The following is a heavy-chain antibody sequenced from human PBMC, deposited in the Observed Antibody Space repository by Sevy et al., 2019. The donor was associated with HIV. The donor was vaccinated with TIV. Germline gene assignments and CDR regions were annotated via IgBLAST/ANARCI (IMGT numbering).Heavy chain of an antibody. D-gene: IGHD3-22*01. Sequence: GGSLRLSCAASGFTFSNAWWSWVRQAPGKGLEWVGRIKSKTDGGKTDYAEPVKGRFTISRDDSKTTLYLQLNGLKTEDTAVYYCTTPSWYYDSSGPVDYWGQGTLVTVSS. V-gene: IGHV3-15*01. CDR1: GFTFSNAW. CDR2: IKSKTDGGKT. CDR3: TTPSWYYDSSGPVDY. J-gene: IGHJ4*02.